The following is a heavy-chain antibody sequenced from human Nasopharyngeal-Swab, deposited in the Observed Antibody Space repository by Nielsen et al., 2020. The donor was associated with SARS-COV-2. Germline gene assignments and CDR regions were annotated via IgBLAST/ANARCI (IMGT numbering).Heavy chain of an antibody. J-gene: IGHJ4*02. V-gene: IGHV1-58*01. D-gene: IGHD6-19*01. CDR2: IVVGSGDT. CDR3: AAGNASGWYVNSFDC. Sequence: SVKVSCKASGFTFTKSAVQWVRQARGQRLECMGWIVVGSGDTNYAQNFQERVSITRDMSTSTAYMELSSLRSEDTAVYYCAAGNASGWYVNSFDCWGQGTLVTVSS. CDR1: GFTFTKSA.